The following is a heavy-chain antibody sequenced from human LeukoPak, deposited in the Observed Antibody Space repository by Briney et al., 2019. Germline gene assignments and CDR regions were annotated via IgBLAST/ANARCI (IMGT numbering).Heavy chain of an antibody. CDR1: GFTLRSYA. V-gene: IGHV3-64*01. CDR2: ISSNGGST. J-gene: IGHJ4*02. CDR3: ARDGSGWAFDY. Sequence: PGGSLRLSCAASGFTLRSYAMHWVRQAPGKGLKYVSAISSNGGSTYYANSVKGRFTISRDNSKNTLYLQMGSLRAEDMAVYYCARDGSGWAFDYWGQGTLVTVSS. D-gene: IGHD6-19*01.